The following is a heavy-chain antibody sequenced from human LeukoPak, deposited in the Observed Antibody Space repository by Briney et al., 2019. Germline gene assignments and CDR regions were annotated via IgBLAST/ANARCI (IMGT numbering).Heavy chain of an antibody. V-gene: IGHV4-61*01. Sequence: SETLSLTCTVSGGSVSSGSYHWNWIRQPPGKGLEWIGYIYYSGSTNYNPSLKSRVTISIDTSKNQFSLKLSSVTAADTAVYYCARASYYYEMDVWGQGTTVTVSS. CDR3: ARASYYYEMDV. CDR1: GGSVSSGSYH. CDR2: IYYSGST. J-gene: IGHJ6*02.